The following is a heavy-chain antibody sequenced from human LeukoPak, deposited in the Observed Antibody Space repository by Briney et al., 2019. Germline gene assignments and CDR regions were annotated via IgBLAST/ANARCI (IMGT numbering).Heavy chain of an antibody. J-gene: IGHJ3*02. CDR3: ARDSTIFGVVINAFDI. CDR2: ISSSSSYI. CDR1: GFTFSSYS. V-gene: IGHV3-21*01. Sequence: PGGSLRLSCAASGFTFSSYSMNWVRQAPGKGLEWVSSISSSSSYIYYADSVKGRFTISRDNAKNSLYLQMNSLRAEDTAVYYCARDSTIFGVVINAFDIWGQGTMVTVSS. D-gene: IGHD3-3*01.